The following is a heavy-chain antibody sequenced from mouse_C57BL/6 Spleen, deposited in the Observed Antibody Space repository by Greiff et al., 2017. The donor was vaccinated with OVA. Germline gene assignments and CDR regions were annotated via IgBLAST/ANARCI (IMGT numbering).Heavy chain of an antibody. V-gene: IGHV5-9-1*02. CDR3: TRDQTGTYPNWYFDV. J-gene: IGHJ1*03. D-gene: IGHD4-1*01. Sequence: EVKLMESGEGLVKPGGSLKLSCAASGFTFSSYAMSWVRQTPEKRLEWVAYISSGGDYIYYADTVKGRSTISRDNARNTLYLQMSSLKSEDTAMYYCTRDQTGTYPNWYFDVWGTGTTVTVSS. CDR2: ISSGGDYI. CDR1: GFTFSSYA.